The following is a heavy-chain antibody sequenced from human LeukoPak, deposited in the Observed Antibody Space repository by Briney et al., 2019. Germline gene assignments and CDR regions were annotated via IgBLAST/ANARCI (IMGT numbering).Heavy chain of an antibody. CDR2: ISGSGGST. J-gene: IGHJ4*02. V-gene: IGHV3-23*01. Sequence: GGSLRLSCAASGFTFSSYAMNWVRQAPGKGLEWVSDISGSGGSTYYADSVKGRFTISRDNSKNTLYLQMNSLRAEDTAVYYWAKGGLATACKSFFLDYRGQGTLGNGSS. CDR1: GFTFSSYA. D-gene: IGHD6-13*01. CDR3: AKGGLATACKSFFLDY.